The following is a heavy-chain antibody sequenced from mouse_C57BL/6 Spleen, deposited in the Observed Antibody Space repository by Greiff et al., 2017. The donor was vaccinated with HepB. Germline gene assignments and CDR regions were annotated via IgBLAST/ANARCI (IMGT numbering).Heavy chain of an antibody. J-gene: IGHJ4*01. CDR2: FYPGSGSS. Sequence: QVQLQQSGAELVKPGASVKLSCKASGYTFTEYTIHWVKQRPGQGLELMGRFYPGSGSSKYNEKFKDKATLTADKSSSTGYMELSRLTSEDSAVYFCARHEAPFCGHYAMDYWGQGTSVTVSS. V-gene: IGHV1-62-2*01. CDR1: GYTFTEYT. CDR3: ARHEAPFCGHYAMDY.